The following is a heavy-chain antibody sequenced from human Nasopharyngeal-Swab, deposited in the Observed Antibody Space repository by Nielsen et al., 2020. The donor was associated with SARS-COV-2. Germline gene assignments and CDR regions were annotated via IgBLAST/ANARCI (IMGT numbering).Heavy chain of an antibody. V-gene: IGHV1-18*04. CDR3: ATSATFGPGGAGDY. CDR2: ITGKNGNA. Sequence: ASVKVSCKASDYSFNKNTVSWVRQGPGQGLEWMGWITGKNGNALYAETLQGRITMTTDTSTNTAYVELRSLRSDDTAVYYCATSATFGPGGAGDYWGQGTLVTVSS. CDR1: DYSFNKNT. J-gene: IGHJ4*02. D-gene: IGHD2-8*02.